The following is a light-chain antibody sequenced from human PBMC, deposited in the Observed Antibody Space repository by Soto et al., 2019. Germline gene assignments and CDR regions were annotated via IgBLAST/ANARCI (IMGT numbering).Light chain of an antibody. CDR1: QTISSW. V-gene: IGKV1-5*03. Sequence: DIQMTQSPSTLSASVRDRVTITCRASQTISSWLAWFQQRPGKAPKLLIYKASSLESGVPSRFSGSGSGTDFTFTISRLQPEDIATYYCQQYENLPTFGQGTRLEIK. J-gene: IGKJ5*01. CDR3: QQYENLPT. CDR2: KAS.